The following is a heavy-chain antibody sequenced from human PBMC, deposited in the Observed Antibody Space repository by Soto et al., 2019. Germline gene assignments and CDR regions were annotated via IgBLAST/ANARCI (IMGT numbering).Heavy chain of an antibody. V-gene: IGHV3-30*02. CDR3: AKSVRQWLAPFDY. Sequence: PGGSLRLSCVASGFPFDSYGIHWVRRAPGKGLEWVATIGFAGNNKYYADSVKGRFTISRDNSKNTLYLHINSLKVDDTAMYYCAKSVRQWLAPFDYWGQGTLVTVSS. D-gene: IGHD6-19*01. CDR1: GFPFDSYG. J-gene: IGHJ4*02. CDR2: IGFAGNNK.